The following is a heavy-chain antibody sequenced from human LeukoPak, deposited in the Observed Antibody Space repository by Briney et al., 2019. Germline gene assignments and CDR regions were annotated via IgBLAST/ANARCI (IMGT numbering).Heavy chain of an antibody. CDR2: IYYSGST. CDR1: GGSISSGSYY. Sequence: SETLSLTCTVSGGSISSGSYYWAWIRQPPWKGLEWIGSIYYSGSTYYNPSLKSRVTISVDTSKNQFSLKLNSVTAADTAVYYCARQFRSRIYWGEGTLVTVSS. CDR3: ARQFRSRIY. V-gene: IGHV4-39*01. J-gene: IGHJ4*02. D-gene: IGHD2-2*01.